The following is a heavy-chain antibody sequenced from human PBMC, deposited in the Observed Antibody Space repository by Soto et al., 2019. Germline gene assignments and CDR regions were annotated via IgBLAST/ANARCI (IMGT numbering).Heavy chain of an antibody. Sequence: PGESLKISCAASGFTFSSYGMHWVRQAPGKGLEWVAVISYDGSNKYYADSVKGRFTISRDNSKNTLYLQMNSLRAEDTAVYYCAKDGICSSTSCYFSYYYGMDVWGQGTTVTVSS. J-gene: IGHJ6*02. D-gene: IGHD2-2*01. V-gene: IGHV3-30*18. CDR1: GFTFSSYG. CDR2: ISYDGSNK. CDR3: AKDGICSSTSCYFSYYYGMDV.